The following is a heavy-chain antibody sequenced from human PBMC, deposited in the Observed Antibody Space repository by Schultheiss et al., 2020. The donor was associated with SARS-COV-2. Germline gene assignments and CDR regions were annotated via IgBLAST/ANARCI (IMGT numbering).Heavy chain of an antibody. CDR2: VYYSGST. J-gene: IGHJ5*02. V-gene: IGHV4-39*01. CDR1: GGSISSSSYY. D-gene: IGHD2-2*01. Sequence: GSLRLSCTVSGGSISSSSYYWGWIRQPPGKGLEWIGSVYYSGSTYYNPSLKSRVTISVDTSKNQFSLKLSSVTAADTAVYYCARQGVPAGALDPWGQGTLVTVA. CDR3: ARQGVPAGALDP.